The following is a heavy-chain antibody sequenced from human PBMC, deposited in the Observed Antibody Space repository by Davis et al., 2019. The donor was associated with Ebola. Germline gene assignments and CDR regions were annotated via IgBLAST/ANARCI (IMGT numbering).Heavy chain of an antibody. J-gene: IGHJ6*02. CDR3: ARSYYYGMDV. Sequence: SETLSLTCAVYGGSFSGYYWSWIRQPPGKGLEWIGEINHSGSTNYNPSLKSRVTISVDKSKNQLSLKLSSVTAADTAVYYCARSYYYGMDVWGQGTTVTVS. CDR2: INHSGST. V-gene: IGHV4-34*01. CDR1: GGSFSGYY.